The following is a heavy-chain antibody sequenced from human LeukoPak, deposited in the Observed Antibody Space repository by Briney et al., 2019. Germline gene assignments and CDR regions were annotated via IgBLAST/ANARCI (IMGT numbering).Heavy chain of an antibody. J-gene: IGHJ3*02. CDR1: GFTFSSYA. V-gene: IGHV3-23*01. Sequence: GGSLRLSCAASGFTFSSYAMSWVRQAPGKGLEWVSAISGSGGSTYYADSVKGRFTISRDNSKNTLYLQMNSLRAEDTAVYYCSKDLVGATPEGAAFDIWGQGTMVTVSS. CDR3: SKDLVGATPEGAAFDI. CDR2: ISGSGGST. D-gene: IGHD1-26*01.